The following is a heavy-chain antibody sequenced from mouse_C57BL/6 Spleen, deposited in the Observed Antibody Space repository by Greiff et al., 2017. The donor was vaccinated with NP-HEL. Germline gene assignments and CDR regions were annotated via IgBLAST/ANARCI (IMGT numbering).Heavy chain of an antibody. CDR3: AKGGDYYGSSYEY. Sequence: QVQLQQSGPELVKPGASVKISCKASGYAFSSSWMNWVKQRPGKGLEWIGRIYPGDGDTNYNGKFKGKATLTADKSSSTAYMQLSSLTSEDSAVYFCAKGGDYYGSSYEYWGQGTTLTVSS. V-gene: IGHV1-82*01. CDR2: IYPGDGDT. J-gene: IGHJ2*01. CDR1: GYAFSSSW. D-gene: IGHD1-1*01.